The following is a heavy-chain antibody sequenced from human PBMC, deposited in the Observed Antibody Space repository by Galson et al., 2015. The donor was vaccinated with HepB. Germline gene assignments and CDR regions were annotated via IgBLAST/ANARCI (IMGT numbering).Heavy chain of an antibody. CDR1: GFTFSSYA. CDR2: ISANSDNT. Sequence: SLRLSCAASGFTFSSYAIKWVRQAPGKGLEWVSCISANSDNTFYADSVKGRFTISRDISKNSVYLQMNSLRDEDTAVYYCATRSCGSSWYSYFQHWGQGTLVTVSS. J-gene: IGHJ1*01. V-gene: IGHV3-23*01. D-gene: IGHD6-13*01. CDR3: ATRSCGSSWYSYFQH.